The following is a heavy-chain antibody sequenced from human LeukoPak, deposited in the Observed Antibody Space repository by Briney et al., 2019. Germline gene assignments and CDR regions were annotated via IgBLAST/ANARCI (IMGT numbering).Heavy chain of an antibody. V-gene: IGHV1-2*02. Sequence: ASVTVSCKASGYTFTGYYTHWVRQAPGQGLEWMGWINPNSGGTNYAQKFQGRVTMTRDTSISTAYMELSRLRSDDTAVYYCARAKPEMATIMGDYWGQGTLVTVSS. D-gene: IGHD5-24*01. CDR1: GYTFTGYY. J-gene: IGHJ4*02. CDR2: INPNSGGT. CDR3: ARAKPEMATIMGDY.